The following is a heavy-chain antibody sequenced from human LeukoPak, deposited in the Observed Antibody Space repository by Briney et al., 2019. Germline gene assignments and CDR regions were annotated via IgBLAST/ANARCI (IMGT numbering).Heavy chain of an antibody. J-gene: IGHJ5*02. Sequence: PSETLSLTCAVSGGSISSYYWSWIRQPPGKGLEWIGYIYYSGSTNYNPSLKSRVTISVDTSKNQFSLKLSSVTAADTAVYYCARLSMVRGVGIKYNWFDPWGQGTLVTVSS. CDR3: ARLSMVRGVGIKYNWFDP. D-gene: IGHD3-10*01. CDR1: GGSISSYY. CDR2: IYYSGST. V-gene: IGHV4-59*01.